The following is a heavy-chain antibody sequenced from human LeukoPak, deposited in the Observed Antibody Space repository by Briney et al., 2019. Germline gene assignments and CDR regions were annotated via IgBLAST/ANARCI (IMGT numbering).Heavy chain of an antibody. Sequence: PSETLSLTCGVSGGSISSGSYSWSWIRQPPGKGLEWIGYIYHSGSTYYNPSLKSRVTISIDRSKNQFSLKLSSVTAADTAVYYCASECRYSSSTSPDYWGQGTLVTVSS. D-gene: IGHD2-2*01. CDR3: ASECRYSSSTSPDY. CDR2: IYHSGST. V-gene: IGHV4-30-2*01. J-gene: IGHJ4*02. CDR1: GGSISSGSYS.